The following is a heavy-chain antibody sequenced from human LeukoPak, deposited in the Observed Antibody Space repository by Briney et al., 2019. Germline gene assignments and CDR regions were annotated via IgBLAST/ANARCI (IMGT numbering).Heavy chain of an antibody. D-gene: IGHD4-17*01. CDR3: ARLSLTVTTKWYFDL. CDR1: GASISSGSYY. Sequence: PSQTLSLTCTVSGASISSGSYYWSWIRQPAGKGLEWIGRIYTSGSTDYKPSLKSRLTISVDTSKNQFSLKVTSVTAADTAIYYCARLSLTVTTKWYFDLWGRGTLVTVSS. J-gene: IGHJ2*01. V-gene: IGHV4-61*02. CDR2: IYTSGST.